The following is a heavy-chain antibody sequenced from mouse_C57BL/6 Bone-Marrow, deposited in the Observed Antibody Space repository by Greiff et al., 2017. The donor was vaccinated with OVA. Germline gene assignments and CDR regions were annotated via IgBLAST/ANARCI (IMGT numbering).Heavy chain of an antibody. CDR1: GFTFSSYT. Sequence: EVMLVESGGGLVKPGGSLKLSCAASGFTFSSYTMSWVRQTPEKRLEWVATISGGGGNTYYPDSVKGRFTISRDNAKNTLYLQMSSLRSEDTALYYCARQHYSNYGYFDYWGQGTTLTVSS. V-gene: IGHV5-9*01. CDR2: ISGGGGNT. D-gene: IGHD2-5*01. J-gene: IGHJ2*01. CDR3: ARQHYSNYGYFDY.